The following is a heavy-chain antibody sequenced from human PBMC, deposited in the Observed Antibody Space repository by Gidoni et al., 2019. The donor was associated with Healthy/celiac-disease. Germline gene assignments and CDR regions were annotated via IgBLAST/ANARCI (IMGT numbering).Heavy chain of an antibody. D-gene: IGHD3-22*01. J-gene: IGHJ4*02. Sequence: QVQLVQSGAEVKKPGASVKVSCTASGYTFPSYDLNWVRQATGQGLEWMGWMNPNSGNTGYAQKFQGRVTMTRNTSISTAYMELSSLRSEDTAVYYCARGTNTYYYDSSGYYYDYWGQGTLVTVSS. CDR2: MNPNSGNT. CDR1: GYTFPSYD. CDR3: ARGTNTYYYDSSGYYYDY. V-gene: IGHV1-8*01.